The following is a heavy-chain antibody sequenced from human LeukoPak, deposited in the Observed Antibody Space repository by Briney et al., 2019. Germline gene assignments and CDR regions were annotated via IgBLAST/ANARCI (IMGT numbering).Heavy chain of an antibody. D-gene: IGHD3-10*01. CDR3: ARGFSPYYGSGSYHDY. V-gene: IGHV1-3*01. J-gene: IGHJ4*02. CDR2: INAGNGNT. Sequence: ASVKVSCKASGYTFTSYAMHWVRQAPGQRLEWMGWINAGNGNTKYSQKFQGRVTITRDTSASTAYMELSSLRSEDTAVYYCARGFSPYYGSGSYHDYWGQGTLVTVSS. CDR1: GYTFTSYA.